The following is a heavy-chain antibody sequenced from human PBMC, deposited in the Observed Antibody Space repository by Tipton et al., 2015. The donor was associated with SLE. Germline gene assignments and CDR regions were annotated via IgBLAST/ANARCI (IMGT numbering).Heavy chain of an antibody. V-gene: IGHV4-59*08. CDR3: ARLPLYGDYDY. J-gene: IGHJ4*02. CDR2: IGHSGST. Sequence: TLSLTCTVSDDSISGYYWSWIRQPPGKGLEWIGYIGHSGSTNYNPSLNSRVTMPIDTSKNQFSLELRSVTAADTAVYYCARLPLYGDYDYWGQGTLVIVSS. CDR1: DDSISGYY. D-gene: IGHD4-17*01.